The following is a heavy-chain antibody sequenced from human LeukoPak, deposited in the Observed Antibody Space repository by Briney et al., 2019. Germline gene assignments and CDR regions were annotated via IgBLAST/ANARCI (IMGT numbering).Heavy chain of an antibody. J-gene: IGHJ4*02. CDR1: GFTFDDYA. CDR3: ARDMSYAELLAFDY. CDR2: INWNSGNI. V-gene: IGHV3-9*01. D-gene: IGHD3-16*01. Sequence: GGSLRLSCAASGFTFDDYAMHWVRQAPGKGLEWVSGINWNSGNIGYADSVKGRFTISRDNAKNSLYLQMNSLRAEDTAVYYCARDMSYAELLAFDYWGQGTLVTVSS.